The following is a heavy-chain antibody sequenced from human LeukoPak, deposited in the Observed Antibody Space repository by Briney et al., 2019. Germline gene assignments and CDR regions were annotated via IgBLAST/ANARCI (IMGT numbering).Heavy chain of an antibody. D-gene: IGHD3-10*01. V-gene: IGHV3-11*01. Sequence: GGCLRLSCAASGFTFSDYYMIWIRQTPGMGLEWHSYVSSASDAIYYSDSVRGRFTISRDNSNNTLYLQLNSLRAEDTAVYYCAKGDSQETGSYYGDCWGQGTLVTVSS. CDR3: AKGDSQETGSYYGDC. CDR1: GFTFSDYY. CDR2: VSSASDAI. J-gene: IGHJ4*02.